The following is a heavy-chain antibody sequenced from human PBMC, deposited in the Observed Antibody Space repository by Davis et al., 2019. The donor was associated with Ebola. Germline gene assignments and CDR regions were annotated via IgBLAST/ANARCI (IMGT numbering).Heavy chain of an antibody. V-gene: IGHV3-23*01. Sequence: GGSLRLSCTDSVITFSSYAMTWVRQAPGKGLEWVSAISGSGGSTYYADSVKGRFTISRDNSKKTLYLQMNSLRAEDTARYYCARGGYYDSSGYSHAAFDIWGQGTVVTVSS. CDR2: ISGSGGST. D-gene: IGHD3-22*01. CDR3: ARGGYYDSSGYSHAAFDI. CDR1: VITFSSYA. J-gene: IGHJ3*02.